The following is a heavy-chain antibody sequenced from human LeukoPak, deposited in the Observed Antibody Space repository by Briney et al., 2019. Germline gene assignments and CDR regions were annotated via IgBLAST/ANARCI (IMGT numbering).Heavy chain of an antibody. J-gene: IGHJ4*02. CDR1: VYTFTCYY. V-gene: IGHV1-2*02. Sequence: GASVKVSSTASVYTFTCYYMHSVRHAPGHGLEWMGWINPNSGGTNYAQKFQGRVTMTRDTSISTGYMELSSLRSDDTAVYYCARPTATVVAITPFDHWGQGTLVTVSS. CDR2: INPNSGGT. CDR3: ARPTATVVAITPFDH. D-gene: IGHD1-26*01.